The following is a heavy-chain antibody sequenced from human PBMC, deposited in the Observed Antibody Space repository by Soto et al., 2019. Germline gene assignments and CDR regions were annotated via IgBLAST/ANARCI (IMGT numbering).Heavy chain of an antibody. J-gene: IGHJ4*02. V-gene: IGHV3-15*01. CDR2: IKSKTNGGTT. CDR3: TTDDPINKN. Sequence: GGSLRLSCAASGFTFSNAWMSWVRQAPGKGLEWVSRIKSKTNGGTTDYAGPVKGRFTISRDDSKNTLYLQMNSLKTEDTAMYYCTTDDPINKNWGQGTLVTVYS. CDR1: GFTFSNAW.